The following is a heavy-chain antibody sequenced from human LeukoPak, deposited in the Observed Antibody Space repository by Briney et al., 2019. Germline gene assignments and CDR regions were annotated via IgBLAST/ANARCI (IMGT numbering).Heavy chain of an antibody. CDR1: GYTFTGYY. J-gene: IGHJ4*02. D-gene: IGHD6-13*01. CDR3: ARDLAAAAHFDY. CDR2: INPNSGGT. Sequence: ASVKVSCKASGYTFTGYYMHWVRQAPGQGLEWMGWINPNSGGTNYAQKFQGRVTMTRDTSISTAYMELSRLRSDDTAVYYRARDLAAAAHFDYWGQGTLVTVSS. V-gene: IGHV1-2*02.